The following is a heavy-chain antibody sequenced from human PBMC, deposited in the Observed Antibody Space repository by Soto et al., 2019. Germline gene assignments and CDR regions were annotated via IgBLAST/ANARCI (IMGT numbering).Heavy chain of an antibody. D-gene: IGHD6-13*01. V-gene: IGHV1-3*01. CDR3: ARSVVAAPDY. Sequence: ASVKVSCKASGYTFTSYAMHLVRQAPVQILELIVWINAGNFNTKYSQKFQGRFTITMYTSAITAYIELSILRSEYTAVYYCARSVVAAPDYWGQGTMVTVSS. J-gene: IGHJ4*02. CDR1: GYTFTSYA. CDR2: INAGNFNT.